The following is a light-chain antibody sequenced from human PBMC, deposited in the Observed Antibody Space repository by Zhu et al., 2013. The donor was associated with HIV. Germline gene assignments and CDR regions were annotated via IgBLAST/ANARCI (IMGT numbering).Light chain of an antibody. CDR3: QQYATSPL. CDR2: GAS. CDR1: HSVKSN. J-gene: IGKJ2*01. V-gene: IGKV3-20*01. Sequence: ELVLTQSPVTLSLSPGETAVLSCRSTHSVKSNLAWYQQRLGQSPRLLIYGASTRATGVPDRFTGRGSGTDFSLTINRLEPDDFAVYFCQQYATSPLFGQGTKVEIK.